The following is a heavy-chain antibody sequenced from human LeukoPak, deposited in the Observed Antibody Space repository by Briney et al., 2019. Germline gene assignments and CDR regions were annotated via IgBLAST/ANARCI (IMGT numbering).Heavy chain of an antibody. D-gene: IGHD3-16*02. CDR3: ARDKGTEYDYVWGSYRRFDY. CDR2: IGGYNHNT. V-gene: IGHV1-18*01. CDR1: GYTFTSYG. J-gene: IGHJ4*02. Sequence: ASVKASCKASGYTFTSYGISWVRQAPGQGLEWMGWIGGYNHNTNYAQKLQGRVTMTTDTSTSTAYMELRSLRSDDTAVYYCARDKGTEYDYVWGSYRRFDYWGQGTLVTVSS.